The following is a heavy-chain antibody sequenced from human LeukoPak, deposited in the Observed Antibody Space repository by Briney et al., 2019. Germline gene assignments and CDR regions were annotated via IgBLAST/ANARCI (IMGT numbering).Heavy chain of an antibody. V-gene: IGHV4-59*08. CDR1: GASISTYY. CDR2: IYHHGAST. Sequence: SETLSLTCTVSGASISTYYWSWIRQPPGKGLEWIGDIYHHGASTTYQPPLNGRVTIAADTSKNHSSMTRTSATAADPAVYYCVRHGRGGESYPRVFDSWGRGNLDTVSS. J-gene: IGHJ4*02. D-gene: IGHD1-26*01. CDR3: VRHGRGGESYPRVFDS.